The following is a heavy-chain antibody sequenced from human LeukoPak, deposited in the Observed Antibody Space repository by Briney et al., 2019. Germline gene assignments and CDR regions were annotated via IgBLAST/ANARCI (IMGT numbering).Heavy chain of an antibody. D-gene: IGHD3-10*01. V-gene: IGHV4-31*03. CDR2: IYYSGST. J-gene: IGHJ6*02. Sequence: SQTLSLTCTVSGGSISSGGYYWSWIRQHPGKGLEWIGSIYYSGSTNYNPSLQGRVTISLDTSRNQFSLKLSSVTAADTAVYYCARDLYGSGSYPNYYGMDVWGQGTTVTVSS. CDR3: ARDLYGSGSYPNYYGMDV. CDR1: GGSISSGGYY.